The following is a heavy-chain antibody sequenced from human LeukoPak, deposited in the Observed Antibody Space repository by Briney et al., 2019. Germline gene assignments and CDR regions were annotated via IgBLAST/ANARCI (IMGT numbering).Heavy chain of an antibody. CDR2: ISSSGSTI. Sequence: GGSLRLSGAASGFTFSSYEMNWVRQAPGKGLEWVSYISSSGSTIYYADSVKGRFTISRDNAKNSLYLQMNSLRAEDTAVYYCARDAKYYDFWSGYSTGGDGFDYWGQGTLVTVSS. CDR1: GFTFSSYE. D-gene: IGHD3-3*01. CDR3: ARDAKYYDFWSGYSTGGDGFDY. J-gene: IGHJ4*02. V-gene: IGHV3-48*03.